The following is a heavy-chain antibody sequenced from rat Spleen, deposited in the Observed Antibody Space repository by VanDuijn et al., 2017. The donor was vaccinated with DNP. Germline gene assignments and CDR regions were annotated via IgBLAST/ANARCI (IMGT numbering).Heavy chain of an antibody. CDR2: ISPSGGST. D-gene: IGHD1-11*01. V-gene: IGHV5-27*01. CDR1: GFSFPNYY. J-gene: IGHJ2*01. Sequence: EVQLVESGGGLVQPGRSLKLSCAASGFSFPNYYMAWVRQAPVKGLEWVATISPSGGSTSYRDSVKGRFTISRDNAKSTFYLQMNSLRSEDTATYYCTTDFERGYWGQGVMVTVSS. CDR3: TTDFERGY.